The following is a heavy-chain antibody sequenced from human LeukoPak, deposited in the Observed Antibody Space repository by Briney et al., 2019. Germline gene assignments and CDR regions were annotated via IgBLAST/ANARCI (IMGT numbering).Heavy chain of an antibody. CDR2: ISAYNGNT. D-gene: IGHD6-13*01. CDR3: ARDGSSSWYDVINYYFDY. V-gene: IGHV1-18*01. CDR1: GYTFTSYG. Sequence: GASVKVSCKASGYTFTSYGISWVRQAPGRGLEWMGWISAYNGNTNYAQKLQGRVTMTTDTSTSTAYMELRSLRSDDTAVYYCARDGSSSWYDVINYYFDYWGQGTLVTVSS. J-gene: IGHJ4*02.